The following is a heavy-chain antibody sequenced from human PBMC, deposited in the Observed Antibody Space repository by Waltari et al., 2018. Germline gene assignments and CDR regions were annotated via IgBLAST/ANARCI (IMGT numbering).Heavy chain of an antibody. CDR2: ISYDGSNK. V-gene: IGHV3-30-3*01. CDR1: GFTFRSYA. CDR3: ARDIVVVGPGPFDY. Sequence: QVQLVESGGGVVQPGRSLRLSCAASGFTFRSYAMHWVRQAPGKGLEWVAVISYDGSNKYYADSVKGRFTISRDNSKNTLYLQMNSLRAEDTAVYYCARDIVVVGPGPFDYWGQGTLVTVSS. J-gene: IGHJ4*02. D-gene: IGHD2-21*01.